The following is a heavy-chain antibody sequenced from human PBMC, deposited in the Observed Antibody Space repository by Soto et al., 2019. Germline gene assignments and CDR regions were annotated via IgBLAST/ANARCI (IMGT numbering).Heavy chain of an antibody. CDR3: ARDLAKGGGSAGFDY. Sequence: QVQLVQSGAEVKKPGASVKVSCKASGGIFTANYIHWVRQAPGQGFEWMGWINPKSGGTNYPQKFQGGGTMTRDTSLTTVFMRLTRLTSDDTPFYYFARDLAKGGGSAGFDYWGQGNLGTASA. J-gene: IGHJ4*02. CDR2: INPKSGGT. V-gene: IGHV1-2*02. D-gene: IGHD1-26*01. CDR1: GGIFTANY.